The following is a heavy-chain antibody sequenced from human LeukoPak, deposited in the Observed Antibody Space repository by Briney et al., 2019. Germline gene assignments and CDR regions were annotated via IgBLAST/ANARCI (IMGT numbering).Heavy chain of an antibody. Sequence: PSETLSLTCTVSGGSISSYYWSWIRQPPGKGLEWIGSIYYSGSTYYNPSLKSRVTISVDTSKNQFSLKLSSVTAADTAVYYCARHGSITMVRGVIITPNWFDPWGQGTLVTVSS. CDR2: IYYSGST. D-gene: IGHD3-10*01. CDR3: ARHGSITMVRGVIITPNWFDP. V-gene: IGHV4-39*01. CDR1: GGSISSYY. J-gene: IGHJ5*02.